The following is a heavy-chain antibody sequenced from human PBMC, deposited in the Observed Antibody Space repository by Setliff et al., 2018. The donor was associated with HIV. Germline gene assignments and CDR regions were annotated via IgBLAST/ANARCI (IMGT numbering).Heavy chain of an antibody. Sequence: PGGSLRLSCAASGFTFINGWMSWVRQAPGKGLEWVGRIKSKADGETTDYAAPVKGRFTISRDDSKNTLFLQMNSLKTEDTAVYYCTTAQWVLVGATPFDYWGQGALVTVSS. CDR1: GFTFINGW. CDR2: IKSKADGETT. V-gene: IGHV3-15*01. CDR3: TTAQWVLVGATPFDY. D-gene: IGHD1-26*01. J-gene: IGHJ4*02.